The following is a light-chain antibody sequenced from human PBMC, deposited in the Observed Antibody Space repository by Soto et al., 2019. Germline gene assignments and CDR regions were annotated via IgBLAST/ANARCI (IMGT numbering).Light chain of an antibody. V-gene: IGKV3-20*01. Sequence: EIVLTQSPGTLSLSPGDRATLSCRASQSVSSNFLAWYQQKPGQAPRLLIYGASIRATGIPDRFSGSGSGTDFNLTIRRLEHEDFAMYFCHQYGSSPRTFGQGTKVEIK. J-gene: IGKJ1*01. CDR3: HQYGSSPRT. CDR2: GAS. CDR1: QSVSSNF.